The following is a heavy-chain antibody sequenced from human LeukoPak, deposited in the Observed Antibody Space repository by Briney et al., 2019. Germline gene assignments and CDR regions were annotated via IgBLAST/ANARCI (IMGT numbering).Heavy chain of an antibody. J-gene: IGHJ5*02. CDR3: ARHNGGSVRGNFDP. D-gene: IGHD2-15*01. CDR1: GVSISNYY. Sequence: ETLSLTCSVSGVSISNYYGSWIRQPPGEGREWIVYIYYTGSTNFNLSLKSRVTMSGDTARDQFSLRLSSGTAADTAIYYCARHNGGSVRGNFDPWGQGTLVTVSS. V-gene: IGHV4-59*01. CDR2: IYYTGST.